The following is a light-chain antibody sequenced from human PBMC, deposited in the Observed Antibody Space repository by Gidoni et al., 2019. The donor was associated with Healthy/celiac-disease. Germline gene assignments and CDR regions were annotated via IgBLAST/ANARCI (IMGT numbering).Light chain of an antibody. CDR2: GAS. V-gene: IGKV3-20*01. CDR1: QSVSSSY. Sequence: EIVLTQSPGTLSLSPGERATLSCRASQSVSSSYLAWYQQKPGQAPRLLIYGASSRATGIPDRFSGSGSGTDFTLTISRLEPEDFAVYYCQCPGSFXQXTKLEIK. CDR3: QCPGS. J-gene: IGKJ2*04.